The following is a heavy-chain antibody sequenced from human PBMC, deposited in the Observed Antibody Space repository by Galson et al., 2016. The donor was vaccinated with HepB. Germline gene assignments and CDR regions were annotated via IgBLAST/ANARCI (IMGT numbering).Heavy chain of an antibody. D-gene: IGHD5-18*01. CDR3: ARGSGYLIDY. Sequence: SLRLSCAASGFTFSGFWMNWVRQAPGKGLEWVASIKEDGGDKHYVDSVKGRFTISRDDAKNSPYLQLDSLRCEDTAVYYCARGSGYLIDYWGQGTLVTVSS. J-gene: IGHJ4*02. CDR2: IKEDGGDK. CDR1: GFTFSGFW. V-gene: IGHV3-7*04.